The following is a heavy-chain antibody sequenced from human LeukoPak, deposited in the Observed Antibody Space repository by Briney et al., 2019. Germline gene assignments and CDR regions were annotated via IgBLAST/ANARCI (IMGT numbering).Heavy chain of an antibody. V-gene: IGHV1-69*06. CDR3: ARDGDKALGLAFGI. D-gene: IGHD3-3*01. J-gene: IGHJ3*02. CDR1: GGTFSSYA. Sequence: SVKVSCKASGGTFSSYAVSWVRQAPGQGLEWMGGIIPIFDTANYAQKFQGRVTITADKSTSTAYMELSSLRSEDTAVYYCARDGDKALGLAFGIWGQGTMVTVSS. CDR2: IIPIFDTA.